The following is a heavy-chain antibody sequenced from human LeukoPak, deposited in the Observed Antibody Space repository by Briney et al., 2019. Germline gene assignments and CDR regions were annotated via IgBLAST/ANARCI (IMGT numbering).Heavy chain of an antibody. CDR1: GFSFDDYA. CDR2: INWNSGNT. V-gene: IGHV3-9*01. D-gene: IGHD2-21*01. CDR3: ARISRCGGTSCFDY. J-gene: IGHJ4*02. Sequence: GGSLRLSCAASGFSFDDYAMHWVRQAPGKGLEWVSVINWNSGNTAYADSVKGRFTISRDNAKNSLYLQMNSLRAEDTALYYCARISRCGGTSCFDYWGQGTVVTVSS.